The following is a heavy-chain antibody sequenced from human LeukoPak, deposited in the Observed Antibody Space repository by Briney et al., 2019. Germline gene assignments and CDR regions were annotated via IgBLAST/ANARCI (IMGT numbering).Heavy chain of an antibody. CDR3: ARVPNWGGDGLSSYYFDN. J-gene: IGHJ4*02. Sequence: SQTLSLTCAISGGSVSSNSAAWNWIRQSPSRGLEWLGRTYYRSKWYNDYAVSVKSRITINPDTSKNQFSLQLNSVTPEDPAVYYCARVPNWGGDGLSSYYFDNGGQETRVTVPS. CDR1: GGSVSSNSAA. CDR2: TYYRSKWYN. V-gene: IGHV6-1*01. D-gene: IGHD7-27*01.